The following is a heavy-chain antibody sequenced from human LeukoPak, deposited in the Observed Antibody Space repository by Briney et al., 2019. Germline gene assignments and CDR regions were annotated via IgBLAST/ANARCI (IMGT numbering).Heavy chain of an antibody. V-gene: IGHV3-48*03. D-gene: IGHD3-10*01. CDR3: AGMYYYGSGSYYPKVASSSGGY. Sequence: GGSLRLSCAASGFTFCSYEMNWVRQAPGKGLEWVSYISSSGSTIYYADSVKGRFTISRDNAKNSLYLQMNSLRAEDTAVYYCAGMYYYGSGSYYPKVASSSGGYWGQGTLVTVSS. CDR2: ISSSGSTI. J-gene: IGHJ4*02. CDR1: GFTFCSYE.